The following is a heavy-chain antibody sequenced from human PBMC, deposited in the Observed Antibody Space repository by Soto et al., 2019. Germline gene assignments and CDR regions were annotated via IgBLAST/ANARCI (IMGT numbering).Heavy chain of an antibody. Sequence: GGSLRLSCAPSGFTLTHAWRSWVRQAPGKGLEWVGHIKSKTEGETTDYAAPVKGRFTISRDASKNTLYLQMNSLKSEDTAVYYCTKSHRYRVDYDYWGQGTLVTVSS. J-gene: IGHJ4*02. CDR1: GFTLTHAW. V-gene: IGHV3-15*01. CDR3: TKSHRYRVDYDY. D-gene: IGHD4-17*01. CDR2: IKSKTEGETT.